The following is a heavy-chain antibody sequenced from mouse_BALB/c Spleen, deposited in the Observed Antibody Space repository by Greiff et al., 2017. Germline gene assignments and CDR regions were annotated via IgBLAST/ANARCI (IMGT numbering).Heavy chain of an antibody. CDR1: GYTFTSYY. Sequence: QVQLQQSGAELVKPGASVKLSCKASGYTFTSYYMYWVKQRPGQGLEWIGEINPSNGGTNFNEKFKSKATLTVDKSSSTAYMQLSSLTSEDSAVYYCTISEYGNYPYYFDYWGQGTTLTVSS. D-gene: IGHD2-10*02. J-gene: IGHJ2*01. CDR3: TISEYGNYPYYFDY. CDR2: INPSNGGT. V-gene: IGHV1S16*01.